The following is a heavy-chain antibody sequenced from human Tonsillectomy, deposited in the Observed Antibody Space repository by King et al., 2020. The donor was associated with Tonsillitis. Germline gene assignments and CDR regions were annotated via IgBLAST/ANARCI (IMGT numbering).Heavy chain of an antibody. CDR3: ARHHPTALGHYMDV. J-gene: IGHJ6*03. Sequence: LQLQESGPGLVKPSETLSLTCTVSGGSISSSDYYWGWIRQPPGKGLEWIGNIYRSGSTYFNPSLHSRVTISVDTSKNQFSLKVSPVTAADTAVYYCARHHPTALGHYMDVWGKGTTVIVSS. V-gene: IGHV4-39*01. CDR1: GGSISSSDYY. CDR2: IYRSGST. D-gene: IGHD5-18*01.